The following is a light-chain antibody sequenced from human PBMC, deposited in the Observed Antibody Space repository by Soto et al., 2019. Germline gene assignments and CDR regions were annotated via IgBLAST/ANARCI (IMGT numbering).Light chain of an antibody. CDR3: LPSGSHRT. Sequence: EIVLTQSPGTLSLSPGERATLSCRASQSVSSSYLAWYQQKPGQAPKVLIYGASSRASGIPDRFSGSGSGTDFTLTISRLEPEDCAVYSCLPSGSHRTFGQGTKVEIK. CDR1: QSVSSSY. CDR2: GAS. J-gene: IGKJ1*01. V-gene: IGKV3-20*01.